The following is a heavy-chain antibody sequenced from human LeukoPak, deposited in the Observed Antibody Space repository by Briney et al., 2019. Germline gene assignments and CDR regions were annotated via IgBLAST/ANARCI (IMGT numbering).Heavy chain of an antibody. Sequence: GGSLRLSCEASRFSFSTYPMGWVRRAPGKGLEWVSGISASGDVTFHADPLKGRFTTSRDNSKNTLYLQMDSLRAEDTAKYYCAKSLLTTASGTGRAFDIWGQGTMVTVSA. CDR3: AKSLLTTASGTGRAFDI. V-gene: IGHV3-23*01. D-gene: IGHD1-26*01. J-gene: IGHJ3*02. CDR1: RFSFSTYP. CDR2: ISASGDVT.